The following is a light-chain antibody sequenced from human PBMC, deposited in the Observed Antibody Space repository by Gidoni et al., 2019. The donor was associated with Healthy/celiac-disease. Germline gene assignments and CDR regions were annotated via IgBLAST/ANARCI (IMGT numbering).Light chain of an antibody. V-gene: IGKV1D-43*01. J-gene: IGKJ4*01. CDR3: QQYYSTLSLT. Sequence: AIRMTQSPLSLSASVGDRVTITCWASQALSSYLAWYQQKPAKAPKLFIYYASGLQSGVPSRFSGSGSGTDYTLTISSLQPEEFATYYCQQYYSTLSLTFGGGTKVEIK. CDR1: QALSSY. CDR2: YAS.